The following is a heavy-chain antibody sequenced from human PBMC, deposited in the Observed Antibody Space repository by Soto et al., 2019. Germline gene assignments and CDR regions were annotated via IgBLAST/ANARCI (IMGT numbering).Heavy chain of an antibody. J-gene: IGHJ5*02. V-gene: IGHV1-18*01. CDR1: GYTFSRYG. CDR3: ARAVIGGKPPLSYDFWSGYNNWFDP. CDR2: ISAYNGNT. D-gene: IGHD3-3*01. Sequence: APGKVSCKASGYTFSRYGISWGRQAPGQGVEWMGWISAYNGNTNYAQKLQGRVTMTTDTSTSTAYMELRSLRSDDTAVYYCARAVIGGKPPLSYDFWSGYNNWFDPWGQGTLVTVSS.